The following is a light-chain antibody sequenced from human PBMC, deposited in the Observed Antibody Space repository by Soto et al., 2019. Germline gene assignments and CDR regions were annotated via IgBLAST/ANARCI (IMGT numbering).Light chain of an antibody. CDR3: SSYTSSTPNV. CDR2: DVS. CDR1: SSDVGGYNY. V-gene: IGLV2-14*03. Sequence: QSALTQPASVSGSPGQSITISCTGTSSDVGGYNYVSWYQQHPGKAPKLLINDVSNRPSGISDRFSGSKSGNTASLPISGLQAEDEADYYRSSYTSSTPNVFGTGIKLTVL. J-gene: IGLJ1*01.